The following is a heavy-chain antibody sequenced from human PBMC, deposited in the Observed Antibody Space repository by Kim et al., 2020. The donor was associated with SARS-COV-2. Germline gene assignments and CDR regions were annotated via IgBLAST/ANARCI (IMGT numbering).Heavy chain of an antibody. CDR3: ARDRDILTGSVDY. CDR2: N. Sequence: NYYNPSLKRRVTISVDTSKNQFSLKRSSVNAADTAVYYCARDRDILTGSVDYWGQGTLVTVSS. J-gene: IGHJ4*02. D-gene: IGHD3-9*01. V-gene: IGHV4-30-2*04.